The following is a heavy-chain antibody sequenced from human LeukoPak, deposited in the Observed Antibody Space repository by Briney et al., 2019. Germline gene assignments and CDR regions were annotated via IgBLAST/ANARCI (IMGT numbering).Heavy chain of an antibody. CDR2: ISSSSSYI. Sequence: GGSLRLSCAASGFTFSSYSMNWVRHAPGKGLEWVSSISSSSSYIYYADSVKGRFTISRDNAKNSLYLQMNSLRAEDTAVYYCANMSSSSSKGGNYWGQGTLVTVSS. CDR3: ANMSSSSSKGGNY. J-gene: IGHJ4*02. V-gene: IGHV3-21*01. D-gene: IGHD6-13*01. CDR1: GFTFSSYS.